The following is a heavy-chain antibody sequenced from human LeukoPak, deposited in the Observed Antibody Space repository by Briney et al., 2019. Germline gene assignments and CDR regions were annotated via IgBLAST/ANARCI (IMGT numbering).Heavy chain of an antibody. CDR3: ASELTYDSSGYYAFDI. V-gene: IGHV4-31*03. J-gene: IGHJ3*02. CDR1: GGSISSGGYY. D-gene: IGHD3-22*01. Sequence: PSETLSPTCTVSGGSISSGGYYWSWIRQHPGKGLEWIGYIYYSGSTYYNPSLKSRVTISVDTSKNQFSLKLSSVTAADTAVYYCASELTYDSSGYYAFDIWGQGTMVTVSS. CDR2: IYYSGST.